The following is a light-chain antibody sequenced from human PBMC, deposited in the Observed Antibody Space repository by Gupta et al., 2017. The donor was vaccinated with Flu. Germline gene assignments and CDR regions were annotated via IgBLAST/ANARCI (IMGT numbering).Light chain of an antibody. CDR2: GAS. Sequence: EIVMTQSPATLSVSPGERATLSCRASQSVSSNLAWYQQKPGQAPRLLIYGASTRATGIPARVSGSGSGTEFTLTISSLKSEDFAVYYCQQYNNWPRHTFGGGTKVEIK. CDR3: QQYNNWPRHT. J-gene: IGKJ4*01. CDR1: QSVSSN. V-gene: IGKV3-15*01.